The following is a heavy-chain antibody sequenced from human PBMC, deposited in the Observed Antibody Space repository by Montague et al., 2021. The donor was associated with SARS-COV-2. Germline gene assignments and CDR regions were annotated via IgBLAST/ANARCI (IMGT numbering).Heavy chain of an antibody. V-gene: IGHV4-59*13. J-gene: IGHJ2*01. CDR2: NYYSGSVTT. D-gene: IGHD2-21*01. CDR1: GGSINNYY. CDR3: ARRGGGEVFARFMYWYFDV. Sequence: SETLSLSCSVSGGSINNYYWGWVRQSPGKGLEWIGYNYYSGSVTTSYNPYLKSRVSISVDTSENQFSLKLTSVTAADTAVYYCARRGGGEVFARFMYWYFDVWSRGSLVTVSS.